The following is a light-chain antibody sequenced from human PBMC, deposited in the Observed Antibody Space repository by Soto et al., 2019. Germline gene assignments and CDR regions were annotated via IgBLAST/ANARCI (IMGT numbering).Light chain of an antibody. CDR2: GAS. Sequence: DIVLTQSPGTLSLSPGERATLSCWASQSLSTDYLAWYQQKPGQPPRLLIYGASSRATGIPDRFSGSGSGTDFTLTISRLEPEDFAVYYCQKYGSSPSTFGQGTKLEIK. V-gene: IGKV3-20*01. J-gene: IGKJ2*01. CDR3: QKYGSSPST. CDR1: QSLSTDY.